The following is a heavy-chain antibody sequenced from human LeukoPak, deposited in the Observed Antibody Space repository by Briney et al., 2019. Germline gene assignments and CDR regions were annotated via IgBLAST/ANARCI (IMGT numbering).Heavy chain of an antibody. D-gene: IGHD6-19*01. V-gene: IGHV1-46*01. CDR1: RYTLTSYY. CDR2: INPSGGST. Sequence: ASVKVSCKASRYTLTSYYMHWVRQAPGQGLEWMGIINPSGGSTSYAQKFQGRVTMTRDTSASTVYMELSSLRSEDTAVYYCARGPGIAVFDYWGQGTLVTVSS. J-gene: IGHJ4*02. CDR3: ARGPGIAVFDY.